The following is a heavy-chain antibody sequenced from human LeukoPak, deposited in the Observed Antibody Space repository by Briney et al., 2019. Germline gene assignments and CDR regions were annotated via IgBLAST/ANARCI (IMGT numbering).Heavy chain of an antibody. CDR1: GGSISSYY. CDR2: IYYSGST. Sequence: PSETLSLTCTVSGGSISSYYWSWIRQPPGKGLEWIGYIYYSGSTNYNSSLKSQVTISVDTSKNQFSLKLSSVTAADTAVYYCARDSSSSSYYYMDVWGKGTTVTVSS. V-gene: IGHV4-59*01. J-gene: IGHJ6*03. CDR3: ARDSSSSSYYYMDV. D-gene: IGHD6-6*01.